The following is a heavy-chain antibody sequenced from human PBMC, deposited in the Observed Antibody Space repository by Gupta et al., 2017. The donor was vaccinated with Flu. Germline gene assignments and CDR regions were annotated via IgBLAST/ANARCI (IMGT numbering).Heavy chain of an antibody. CDR2: ISSSGSTI. Sequence: EVQLVESGGGLVQPGGSLRLSCAASGFTFSSYEMNWVRQAPGKGLEWVSYISSSGSTIYYADSVKGRFTISRDNAKNSLYLQMNSLRAEDTAVYYCARDPSTDDFWSGYYYDYWGQGTLVTVSS. CDR1: GFTFSSYE. D-gene: IGHD3-3*01. J-gene: IGHJ4*02. CDR3: ARDPSTDDFWSGYYYDY. V-gene: IGHV3-48*03.